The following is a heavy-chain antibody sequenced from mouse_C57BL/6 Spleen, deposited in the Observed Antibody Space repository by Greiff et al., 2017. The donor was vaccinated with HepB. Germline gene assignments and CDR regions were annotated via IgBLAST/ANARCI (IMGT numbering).Heavy chain of an antibody. V-gene: IGHV1-76*01. Sequence: QVQLQQSGAELVRPGASVKLSCKASGYTFTDYYINWVKQRPGQGLEWIARIYPGSGNTYYNEKFKGKATLTAEKSSSTAYMQHSSLTSEDSAVYFCARGTTGGFAYWGQGTLVTVSA. CDR1: GYTFTDYY. D-gene: IGHD1-1*01. CDR3: ARGTTGGFAY. J-gene: IGHJ3*01. CDR2: IYPGSGNT.